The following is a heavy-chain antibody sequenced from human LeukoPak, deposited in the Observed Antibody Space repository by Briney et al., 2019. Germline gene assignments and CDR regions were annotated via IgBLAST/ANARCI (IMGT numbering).Heavy chain of an antibody. D-gene: IGHD3-22*01. CDR3: ARLQRITMIVVDP. CDR2: IYYSGST. J-gene: IGHJ5*02. Sequence: SETLSLTCTVSGGSISSSSYYWGWIRQPPGKGLEWIGSIYYSGSTYYNPSLKGRVTISVDTSKNQFSLKLSSVTAADTAVYYCARLQRITMIVVDPWGQGTLVTVSS. CDR1: GGSISSSSYY. V-gene: IGHV4-39*01.